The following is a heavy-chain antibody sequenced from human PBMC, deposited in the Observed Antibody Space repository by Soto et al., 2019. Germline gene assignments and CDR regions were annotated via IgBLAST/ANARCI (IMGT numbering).Heavy chain of an antibody. Sequence: SETLSLTCTVSGGSISSSSYYWGWIRQPPGKGPEWIGSIYYSGSTYYNPSLKSRVTISVDTSKNQFSLKLSSVTAADTAVYYCAAIFGVVLPYYMDVWGKGTTVTVSS. D-gene: IGHD3-3*01. CDR1: GGSISSSSYY. J-gene: IGHJ6*03. CDR3: AAIFGVVLPYYMDV. CDR2: IYYSGST. V-gene: IGHV4-39*01.